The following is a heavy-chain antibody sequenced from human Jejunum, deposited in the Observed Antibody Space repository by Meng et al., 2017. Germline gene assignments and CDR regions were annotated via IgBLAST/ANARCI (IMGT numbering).Heavy chain of an antibody. D-gene: IGHD3-16*01. Sequence: QVKLQQWGAELLMPSETLSLTCPVYNGSLTSYSWTWMRQPPGKGLEWIGEVNQSGYTNYNPSLKSRVTISVDMSKNQFSLKLSSVTAADTATYYCARAWGQWGYWGQGTLVTVSS. CDR1: NGSLTSYS. CDR2: VNQSGYT. J-gene: IGHJ4*02. V-gene: IGHV4-34*01. CDR3: ARAWGQWGY.